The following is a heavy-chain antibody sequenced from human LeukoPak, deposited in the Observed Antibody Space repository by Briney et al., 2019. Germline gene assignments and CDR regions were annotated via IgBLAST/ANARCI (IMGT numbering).Heavy chain of an antibody. CDR2: IYYSGST. CDR3: ARVFQAGTDY. D-gene: IGHD6-13*01. J-gene: IGHJ4*02. Sequence: SETLSLTCTVSGGSISSSSYYWGWIRQPPGKGLEWIGSIYYSGSTYYNPSLKSRVTISVDTSKNQFSLKLSSVTAADTAVYYCARVFQAGTDYWGQGTLVTVSS. V-gene: IGHV4-39*07. CDR1: GGSISSSSYY.